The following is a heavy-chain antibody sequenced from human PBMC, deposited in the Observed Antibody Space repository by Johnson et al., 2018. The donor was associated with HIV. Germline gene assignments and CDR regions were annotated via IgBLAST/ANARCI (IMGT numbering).Heavy chain of an antibody. V-gene: IGHV3-30*02. CDR2: IRYDGSNK. Sequence: QVQLVESGGGVVQPGGSLRLSCAASGFTFSSYGMHWVRQAPGKGLEWVAFIRYDGSNKYYADSVKGRFTISRDNSKNTLYLQMNSLRAEDKAVYYCAKDGGGGYDRAFDIWGQGTMVTVSS. CDR3: AKDGGGGYDRAFDI. J-gene: IGHJ3*02. D-gene: IGHD5-12*01. CDR1: GFTFSSYG.